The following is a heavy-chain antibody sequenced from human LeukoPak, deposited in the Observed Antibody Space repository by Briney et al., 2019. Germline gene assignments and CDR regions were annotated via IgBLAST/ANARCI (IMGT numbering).Heavy chain of an antibody. CDR2: ISYDGSQK. V-gene: IGHV3-30*04. CDR3: AKGGDGKIPFDN. D-gene: IGHD5-24*01. CDR1: GFTFSDYA. Sequence: PGGSLRLSCSASGFTFSDYAMHWVRQAPGKGLEWVAIISYDGSQKHFGDSVRGRFTVSRDDSENTLYLQMNSLKTEDTAVYYCAKGGDGKIPFDNWGQGTLVTVSS. J-gene: IGHJ4*02.